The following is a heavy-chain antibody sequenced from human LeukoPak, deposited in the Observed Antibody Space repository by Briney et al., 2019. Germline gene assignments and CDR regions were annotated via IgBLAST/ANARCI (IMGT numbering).Heavy chain of an antibody. CDR1: GFSFTTYW. V-gene: IGHV3-7*01. D-gene: IGHD3-10*01. Sequence: GSLRLSCAASGFSFTTYWMSWVRQAPGKGLEWVANIKQDGTEKYYVDSVKGRFTISRDNAKNSLYLQMNSLRVDGTAVYYCAKLAKYFYGSETYYFFEHWGQGTPVTASS. J-gene: IGHJ4*02. CDR3: AKLAKYFYGSETYYFFEH. CDR2: IKQDGTEK.